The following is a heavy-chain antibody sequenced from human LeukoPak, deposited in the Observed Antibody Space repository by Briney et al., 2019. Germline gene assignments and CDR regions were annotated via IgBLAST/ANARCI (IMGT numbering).Heavy chain of an antibody. V-gene: IGHV3-20*04. CDR1: GFTFDDYG. CDR2: INWNGGST. D-gene: IGHD1-26*01. J-gene: IGHJ6*03. CDR3: ARAYSGRYGLGYYYMDV. Sequence: GGSLRLSCAASGFTFDDYGMSWVRQAPGKGLEWVSGINWNGGSTGYADSVKGRFTISRYNAKNSLYLQMDSLRADDTAVYYCARAYSGRYGLGYYYMDVWGKGTTVTISS.